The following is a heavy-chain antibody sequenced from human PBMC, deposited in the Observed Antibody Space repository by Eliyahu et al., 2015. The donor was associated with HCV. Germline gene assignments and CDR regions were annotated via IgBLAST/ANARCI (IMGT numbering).Heavy chain of an antibody. CDR3: ATCGSPYYYYSCMDI. D-gene: IGHD2-15*01. CDR1: GYTFTTYA. CDR2: INTGNGNT. Sequence: QVQVVQSGAEVKKPGASVKVSCRASGYTFTTYAMHWVXXAPGQRLEWMGWINTGNGNTNXSQKFQARVTFTRDTSASTAYMELSSLTSEDTAVYYCATCGSPYYYYSCMDIWGKGTTVTVSS. V-gene: IGHV1-3*04. J-gene: IGHJ6*03.